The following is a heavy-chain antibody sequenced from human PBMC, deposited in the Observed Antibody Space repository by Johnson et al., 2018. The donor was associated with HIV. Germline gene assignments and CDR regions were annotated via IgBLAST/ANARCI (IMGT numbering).Heavy chain of an antibody. CDR3: ARDKRAQGAFDI. V-gene: IGHV3-7*03. CDR1: GFTFNLYW. J-gene: IGHJ3*02. CDR2: IKQDGSEK. Sequence: VQLVESGGGLVQPGGSLRLSCAASGFTFNLYWMTWVRQAPGKGLEWVANIKQDGSEKYHVDSVKGRFTISRDNAKNSLYLQMNSLRAEDTAVYYCARDKRAQGAFDIWGQGTMVTVSS.